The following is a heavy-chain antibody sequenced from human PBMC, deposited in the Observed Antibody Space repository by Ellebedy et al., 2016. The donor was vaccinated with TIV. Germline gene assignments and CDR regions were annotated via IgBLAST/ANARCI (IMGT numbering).Heavy chain of an antibody. V-gene: IGHV4-4*02. Sequence: SETLSLXXAVSGGSISSSNWWSWVRQPPGKGLEWIGEIYHSGSTNYNPSLKSRVTISVDTSKNQFSLRLRSVTAADTAVYYCAGGGYGGNSGPFDYWGQGTLVTVSS. D-gene: IGHD4-23*01. CDR1: GGSISSSNW. CDR2: IYHSGST. CDR3: AGGGYGGNSGPFDY. J-gene: IGHJ4*02.